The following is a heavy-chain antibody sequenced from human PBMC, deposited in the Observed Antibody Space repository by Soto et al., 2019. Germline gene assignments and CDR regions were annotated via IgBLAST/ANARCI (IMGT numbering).Heavy chain of an antibody. CDR3: VRDGTKTLRDCFDP. D-gene: IGHD1-1*01. Sequence: SETLSLTCTVSGASISGFYWSWIRKSAGKGLEWIGRIYATGTTDYNPSLKSRVMMSVDTSKKQFSLKLRSVTAADTVVYYCVRDGTKTLRDCFDPWGQGISVTVSS. CDR1: GASISGFY. CDR2: IYATGTT. J-gene: IGHJ5*02. V-gene: IGHV4-4*07.